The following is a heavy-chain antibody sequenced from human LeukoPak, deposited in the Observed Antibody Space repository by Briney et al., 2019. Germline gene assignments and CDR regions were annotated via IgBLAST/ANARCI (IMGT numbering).Heavy chain of an antibody. D-gene: IGHD2-2*01. CDR1: GYTFTGYY. CDR3: ARDRVVEDAFDI. V-gene: IGHV1-2*02. Sequence: ASVKVSCKASGYTFTGYYMHWVRQAPGQGLEWMGWINPSSGGTNYAQKFQERVTITRDMSTSTAYMELSRLRSDDTAVYYCARDRVVEDAFDIWGQGTMVTVSS. J-gene: IGHJ3*02. CDR2: INPSSGGT.